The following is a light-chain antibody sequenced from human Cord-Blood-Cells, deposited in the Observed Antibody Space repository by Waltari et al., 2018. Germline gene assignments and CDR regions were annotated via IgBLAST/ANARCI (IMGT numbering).Light chain of an antibody. Sequence: DIQMTQSPSSLSASVGDRVTITCQASQDISNYLNWYQQKPGKAPKLLIYDASNLETGVPSRFSGSGSGTHFTFTIGGLQPEEIATYYCQQYVNLPLTFGGGTKVEIK. CDR3: QQYVNLPLT. CDR1: QDISNY. CDR2: DAS. V-gene: IGKV1-33*01. J-gene: IGKJ4*01.